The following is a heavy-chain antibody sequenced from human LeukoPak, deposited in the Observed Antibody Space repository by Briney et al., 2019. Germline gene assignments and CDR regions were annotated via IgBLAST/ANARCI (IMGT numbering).Heavy chain of an antibody. CDR2: IIPIFGTA. Sequence: SVKVSCKASGGTFSSYAISWVRQTPGQGLEWMGGIIPIFGTANYAQKFQGRVTITTDESTSTAYMELSSLRSEDTAVYYCAGTYYYDSSGSYRAFDIWGQGTMVTVSS. D-gene: IGHD3-22*01. CDR1: GGTFSSYA. CDR3: AGTYYYDSSGSYRAFDI. V-gene: IGHV1-69*05. J-gene: IGHJ3*02.